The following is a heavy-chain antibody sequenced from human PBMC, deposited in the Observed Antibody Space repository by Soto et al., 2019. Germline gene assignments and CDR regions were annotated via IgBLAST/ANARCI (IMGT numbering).Heavy chain of an antibody. CDR2: ISGSGGST. CDR1: GFTFSSYA. Sequence: GGSLRLSCAAPGFTFSSYAMSWVRQAPGKGLEWVSAISGSGGSTYYADSVKGRFTMTTDTSTSTAYMELRSPRSDDTAVYYCARGPDYGDYGGYFDDWGQGTRVTVAS. CDR3: ARGPDYGDYGGYFDD. D-gene: IGHD4-17*01. J-gene: IGHJ4*02. V-gene: IGHV3-23*01.